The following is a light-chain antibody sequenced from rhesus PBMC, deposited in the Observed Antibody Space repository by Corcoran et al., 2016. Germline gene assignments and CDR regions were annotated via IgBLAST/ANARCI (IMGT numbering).Light chain of an antibody. Sequence: DIQMTQSPSSLSAFVGDRVIITCRASQTIGNYLIWYKQKPGKVPKVLIYDASTLQSGVPFRFSGSGSGTDFTLTISSLQPEDFATYDCQQHNSLPYSFGQGTKVEIK. J-gene: IGKJ2*01. CDR2: DAS. V-gene: IGKV1-44*03. CDR1: QTIGNY. CDR3: QQHNSLPYS.